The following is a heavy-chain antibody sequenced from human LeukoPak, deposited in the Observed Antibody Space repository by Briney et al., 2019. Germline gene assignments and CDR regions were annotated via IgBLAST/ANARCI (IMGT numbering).Heavy chain of an antibody. Sequence: SVKVSCKASGFTFTSSAMQWVRQARGQRHEWIGWFVVGSGNTNYAQKFQERVTITRDMSTSRAYMELSSLRSEDTAVYYCAAVQVGANYYFDYWGQGTLVTVSS. J-gene: IGHJ4*02. V-gene: IGHV1-58*02. CDR2: FVVGSGNT. CDR1: GFTFTSSA. D-gene: IGHD1-26*01. CDR3: AAVQVGANYYFDY.